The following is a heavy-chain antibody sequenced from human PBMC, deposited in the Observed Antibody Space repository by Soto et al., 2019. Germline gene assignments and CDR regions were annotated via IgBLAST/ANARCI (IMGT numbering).Heavy chain of an antibody. Sequence: GGSRRLECAACGLTFSSGWMNWDRQAPGKGLEWVGRIKSKTDGGTTDYAAPVKGRFTISRDDSKNTLYLQMNSLKTEDTAVYYCTTGSYYYDSSGYFTFDYWGQGTLVTVSS. D-gene: IGHD3-22*01. J-gene: IGHJ4*02. CDR3: TTGSYYYDSSGYFTFDY. V-gene: IGHV3-15*07. CDR2: IKSKTDGGTT. CDR1: GLTFSSGW.